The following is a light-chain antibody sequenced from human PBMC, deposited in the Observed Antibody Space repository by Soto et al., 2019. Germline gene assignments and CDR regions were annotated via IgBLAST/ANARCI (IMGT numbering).Light chain of an antibody. V-gene: IGKV3-15*01. J-gene: IGKJ4*01. CDR1: QSVSSN. CDR2: GAS. Sequence: EIVMTQSPATLSVSPGERATFSCRASQSVSSNLAWYQQKPGQAPRLLIYGASTRATGIPARFSGSGSGTEFTLTISSLQSEDFAVSYCQQYNHWPLTFGGGTKVEIK. CDR3: QQYNHWPLT.